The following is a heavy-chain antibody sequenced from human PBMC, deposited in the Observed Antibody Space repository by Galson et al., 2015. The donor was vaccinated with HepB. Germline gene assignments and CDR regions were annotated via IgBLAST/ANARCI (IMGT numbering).Heavy chain of an antibody. J-gene: IGHJ4*02. CDR1: DDSFSHHY. D-gene: IGHD6-19*01. Sequence: SETLSLTCSVSDDSFSHHYWSWIRQAPGKGLEWIGYIDYSGRTTYNPSLKSRVTISVDTSKNQVSLKVNSVTAADTAVYYCARVFYNSGWYPDYFDYWGQGTLVTVSS. V-gene: IGHV4-59*11. CDR3: ARVFYNSGWYPDYFDY. CDR2: IDYSGRT.